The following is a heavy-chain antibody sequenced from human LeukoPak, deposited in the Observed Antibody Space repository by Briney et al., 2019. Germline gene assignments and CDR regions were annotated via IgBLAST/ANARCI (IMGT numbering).Heavy chain of an antibody. V-gene: IGHV6-1*01. Sequence: SQTLSLTCAISGESVTSNSAAWNWIRQSPSRGLEWLGRTYYRAKWYNDYAASVKSRITINPDTSKNHFSLQLNSVTPEDTAVYYCAREGPRIGYSDITGYYYWGQGTLVTVSS. D-gene: IGHD3-22*01. CDR3: AREGPRIGYSDITGYYY. CDR1: GESVTSNSAA. J-gene: IGHJ4*02. CDR2: TYYRAKWYN.